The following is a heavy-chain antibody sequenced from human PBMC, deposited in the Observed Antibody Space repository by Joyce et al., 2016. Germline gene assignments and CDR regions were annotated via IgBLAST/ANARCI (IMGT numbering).Heavy chain of an antibody. J-gene: IGHJ3*01. CDR1: GYSFSYSY. CDR2: SKPDTGDT. Sequence: QVNLVQSGAEVKKPGASVKVSCKASGYSFSYSYIHWVGQAPGQGLQWMGRSKPDTGDTIYAQKFQGRVTLTRDTFISTVYMEVSRLRSDDTAVYFCARGPMPPYAFDVWGQGTLVTVST. D-gene: IGHD2-2*01. CDR3: ARGPMPPYAFDV. V-gene: IGHV1-2*06.